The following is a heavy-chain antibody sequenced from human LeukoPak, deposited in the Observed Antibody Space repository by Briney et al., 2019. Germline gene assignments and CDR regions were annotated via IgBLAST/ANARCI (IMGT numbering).Heavy chain of an antibody. CDR1: GLRFSDYY. CDR3: ARGALYYYDSRERSIDY. Sequence: GGSLRLSCAASGLRFSDYYVSWIRQAPGKGLQWVSYISSGGDIMHYADSVKGRFTSSRDNAKNSLYLQMNSLRAEDTAVYYCARGALYYYDSRERSIDYWGQGTLVTVSS. J-gene: IGHJ4*02. CDR2: ISSGGDIM. V-gene: IGHV3-11*04. D-gene: IGHD3-22*01.